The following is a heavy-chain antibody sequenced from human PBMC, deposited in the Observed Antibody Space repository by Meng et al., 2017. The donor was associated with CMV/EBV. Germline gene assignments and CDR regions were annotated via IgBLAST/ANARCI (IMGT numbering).Heavy chain of an antibody. J-gene: IGHJ6*02. Sequence: GESLKISCAASGFTFSGSAMHWVRQASGKGLEWVGRTRSKANSYATAYAASVKGRFTISRDDSKNTAYLQMNSLKTEDTAVYYCTRQVDSSSWYYYYYGMDVWGQGTTVTVSS. CDR2: TRSKANSYAT. D-gene: IGHD6-6*01. CDR3: TRQVDSSSWYYYYYGMDV. CDR1: GFTFSGSA. V-gene: IGHV3-73*01.